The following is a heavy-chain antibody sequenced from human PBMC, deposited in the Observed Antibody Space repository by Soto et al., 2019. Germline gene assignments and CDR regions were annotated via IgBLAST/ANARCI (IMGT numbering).Heavy chain of an antibody. D-gene: IGHD4-17*01. Sequence: SVKVSCKASGGTFSIYAISCVGQSPLQGLEWMGGIIPIFGTANYAQKFQGRVTITADESTSTAYMELSSLRSEDTAVYYCARGGRGGDSHNYYYGMDVWGQGTTVTVSS. CDR2: IIPIFGTA. J-gene: IGHJ6*02. CDR1: GGTFSIYA. V-gene: IGHV1-69*13. CDR3: ARGGRGGDSHNYYYGMDV.